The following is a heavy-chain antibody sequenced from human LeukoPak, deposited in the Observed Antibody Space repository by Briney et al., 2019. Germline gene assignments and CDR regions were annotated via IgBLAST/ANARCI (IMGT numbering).Heavy chain of an antibody. D-gene: IGHD3-22*01. Sequence: QSGRSLRLSCAASGFTFSSYAMHWVRQAPGKGLEWVAVISFDGNNKYYADSVKGRFTISRDNSKYTLYVQLNSLRPEDTAVYYCARDGSYYYDTSGYYHDLNFDYWGQGTLVTVSS. CDR3: ARDGSYYYDTSGYYHDLNFDY. V-gene: IGHV3-30-3*01. J-gene: IGHJ4*02. CDR2: ISFDGNNK. CDR1: GFTFSSYA.